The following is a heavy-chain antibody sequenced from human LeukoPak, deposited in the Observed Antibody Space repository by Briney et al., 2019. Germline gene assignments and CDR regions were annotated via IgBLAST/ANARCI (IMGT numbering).Heavy chain of an antibody. CDR1: GGSTSGYY. J-gene: IGHJ4*02. CDR3: ARQIASAGTAGFDF. V-gene: IGHV4-4*07. D-gene: IGHD6-13*01. Sequence: SETLSLTCTVSGGSTSGYYWSWSRPPAGKGLEWIGRIYSTGSTNYNPSLKSRVTMSVDTSKNQFSLRLRSVTAADTAVYYCARQIASAGTAGFDFWGQGALVTVSS. CDR2: IYSTGST.